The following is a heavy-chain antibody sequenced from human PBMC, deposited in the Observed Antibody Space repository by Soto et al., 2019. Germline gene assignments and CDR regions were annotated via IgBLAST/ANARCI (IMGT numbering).Heavy chain of an antibody. D-gene: IGHD3-22*01. J-gene: IGHJ5*02. CDR2: VYYSGST. Sequence: TLSLTCTVSGGSISSYYWSWIRQPPGKGLEWIGYVYYSGSTNYKPSLKSRVTISVDTSRNQFSLKLSSVTAADTAVYYCARQNYYDSIGYYFPAAPFDPWGQGTLVTVSS. CDR1: GGSISSYY. CDR3: ARQNYYDSIGYYFPAAPFDP. V-gene: IGHV4-59*01.